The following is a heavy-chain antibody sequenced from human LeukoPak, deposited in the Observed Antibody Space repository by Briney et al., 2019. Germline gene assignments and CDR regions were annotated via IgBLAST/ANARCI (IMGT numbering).Heavy chain of an antibody. D-gene: IGHD3-22*01. CDR2: ISGSGDNT. CDR1: GFTFSSYA. V-gene: IGHV3-23*01. CDR3: AKGSYYDSSGFFYFDY. J-gene: IGHJ4*02. Sequence: GGSLRLSCAASGFTFSSYAMSWVRQAPGKGLEWVSGISGSGDNTYYADSVKGRFTISRDNSKNTLYVQVNSLGTEDTAAYYCAKGSYYDSSGFFYFDYGGQGPWSPSPQ.